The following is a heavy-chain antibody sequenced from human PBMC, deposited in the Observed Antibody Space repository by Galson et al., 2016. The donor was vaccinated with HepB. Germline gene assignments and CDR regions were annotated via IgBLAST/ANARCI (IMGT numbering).Heavy chain of an antibody. Sequence: SETLSLTCTVSGGSITTNKYYWAWIRQSPGKGLEWIGEIYHGGDTQYNSSLKSRVTISIDTSKNEFSLTLRSVTVADTAVYYCARVGFSAFDVWGQGTMVTVSS. CDR1: GGSITTNKYY. CDR2: IYHGGDT. CDR3: ARVGFSAFDV. V-gene: IGHV4-39*07. D-gene: IGHD2/OR15-2a*01. J-gene: IGHJ3*01.